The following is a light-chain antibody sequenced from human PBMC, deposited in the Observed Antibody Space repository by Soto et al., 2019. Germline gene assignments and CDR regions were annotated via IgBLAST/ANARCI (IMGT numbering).Light chain of an antibody. CDR2: DVS. CDR3: QQYAGSPET. V-gene: IGKV3-20*01. J-gene: IGKJ1*01. Sequence: EIVLTQSPCTLSLSPGEKATLSCRASQNFGGRSLAWYQQKPGQAPKLLIYDVSTRAAGSPDRFSGTGSGTDFTLTINRLEPEDFDVSYCQQYAGSPETLGQGTKVEI. CDR1: QNFGGRS.